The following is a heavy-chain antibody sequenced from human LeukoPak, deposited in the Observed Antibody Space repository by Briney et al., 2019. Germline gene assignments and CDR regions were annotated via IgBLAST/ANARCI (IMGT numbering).Heavy chain of an antibody. J-gene: IGHJ5*02. Sequence: SETLSLTCTVSGGSISMYYWSCIRQSPGKGLECIGYIHYTWSTNYNPSLKSRVTISVDKSKNQFSLKLSSVTAADTAVYYCARATFWSGYYDRKRFDPWGQGTLVTVSS. V-gene: IGHV4-59*12. CDR1: GGSISMYY. CDR3: ARATFWSGYYDRKRFDP. D-gene: IGHD3-3*01. CDR2: IHYTWST.